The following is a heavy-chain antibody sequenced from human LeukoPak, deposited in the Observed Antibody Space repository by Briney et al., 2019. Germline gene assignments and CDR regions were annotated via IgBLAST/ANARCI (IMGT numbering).Heavy chain of an antibody. D-gene: IGHD3-10*01. V-gene: IGHV1-69*04. CDR1: GGTFSSYA. Sequence: SVKVSCKASGGTFSSYAIGWVRQAPGQGLEWMGRIIPILGIANYAQKFQGRVTITADKSTSTAYMELSSLRSEDTAVYYCARSPGNYYGSGSYEEHWGQGTLVTVSS. CDR3: ARSPGNYYGSGSYEEH. CDR2: IIPILGIA. J-gene: IGHJ4*02.